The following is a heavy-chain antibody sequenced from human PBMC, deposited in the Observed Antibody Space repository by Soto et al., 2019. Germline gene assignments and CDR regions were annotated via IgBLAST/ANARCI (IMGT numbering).Heavy chain of an antibody. CDR1: GGSISSYS. D-gene: IGHD4-17*01. V-gene: IGHV4-59*01. J-gene: IGHJ3*02. CDR3: ARDGTATHAFDI. Sequence: QVQLQESGPGLVKPSETLSLTCTVSGGSISSYSWSWIRQPPGKGLEWIGYIYYSGSTNYNPSLKSRVTISVDTSKNQFSLKLSSVTAADTAVYYCARDGTATHAFDIWGQGTMVTVSS. CDR2: IYYSGST.